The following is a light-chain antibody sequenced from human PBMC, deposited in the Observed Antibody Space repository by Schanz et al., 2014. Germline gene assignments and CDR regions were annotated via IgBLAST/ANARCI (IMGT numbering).Light chain of an antibody. Sequence: QSVLTQPPSVSAAPGQKVTISCSGSTSNIGNNYVSWYQQFPGTAPRLLIYDYSKRPSGIPDRFAASKSGTSATLGITGLQTGDEADYYCGAWDTSLDGRVFGGGTKLTVL. CDR3: GAWDTSLDGRV. V-gene: IGLV1-51*01. J-gene: IGLJ3*02. CDR1: TSNIGNNY. CDR2: DYS.